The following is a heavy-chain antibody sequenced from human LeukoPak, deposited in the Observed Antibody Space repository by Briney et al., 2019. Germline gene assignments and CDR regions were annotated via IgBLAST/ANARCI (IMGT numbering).Heavy chain of an antibody. D-gene: IGHD3-10*01. CDR1: GGSISSGDYH. Sequence: SETLSLTCTVSGGSISSGDYHWNWIRQSPGKGLEWIGFIHDSGSTYYNPSPKSRVTMSRDMSKNQFSLMLSSVTAADTAVYYCARGFGSGSYYYGWFDPWGQGTLVTVSS. CDR3: ARGFGSGSYYYGWFDP. J-gene: IGHJ5*02. V-gene: IGHV4-30-4*01. CDR2: IHDSGST.